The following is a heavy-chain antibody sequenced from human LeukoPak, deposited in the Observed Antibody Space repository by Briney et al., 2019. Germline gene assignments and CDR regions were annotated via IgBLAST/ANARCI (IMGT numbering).Heavy chain of an antibody. CDR3: AAAPIEMQQRGFDY. J-gene: IGHJ4*02. D-gene: IGHD5-24*01. CDR1: GFTFTNSA. CDR2: IVVASGNT. Sequence: SVKVSFKASGFTFTNSAMQWVRQARGQRLEWIGWIVVASGNTKYAQKFQERVTITRDMSTSTAYMELSSLSPEDTAVYYCAAAPIEMQQRGFDYWGQRTLITVSS. V-gene: IGHV1-58*02.